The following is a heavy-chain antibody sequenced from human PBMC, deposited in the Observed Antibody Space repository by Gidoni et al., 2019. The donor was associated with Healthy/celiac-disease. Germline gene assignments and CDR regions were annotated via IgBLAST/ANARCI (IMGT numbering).Heavy chain of an antibody. Sequence: EVQLVESGGGLVQPGGSLRLSCAASGFTLSSYWMSWVRQAPGKGLEWVANIKQDGSEKYYVDSVKGRFTISRDNAKNSLYLQMNSLRAEDTAVYYCARDENFVDWGQGTLVTVSS. CDR2: IKQDGSEK. D-gene: IGHD2-15*01. CDR3: ARDENFVD. V-gene: IGHV3-7*01. CDR1: GFTLSSYW. J-gene: IGHJ4*02.